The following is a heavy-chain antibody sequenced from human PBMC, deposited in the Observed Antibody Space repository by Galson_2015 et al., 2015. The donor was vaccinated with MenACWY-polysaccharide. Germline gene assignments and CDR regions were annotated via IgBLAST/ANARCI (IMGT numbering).Heavy chain of an antibody. CDR3: ARVDMVVTAIRHYYYGMDV. J-gene: IGHJ6*02. D-gene: IGHD2-21*02. Sequence: SLRLSCAASGFSFSDYYMSWVRQAPGRGLGWVSYITTRDQSTYYADSVQGRFIISRDNAKNSLYLQMNSLRAEDTAVYYCARVDMVVTAIRHYYYGMDVWGQGTTVTVSS. CDR1: GFSFSDYY. CDR2: ITTRDQST. V-gene: IGHV3-11*01.